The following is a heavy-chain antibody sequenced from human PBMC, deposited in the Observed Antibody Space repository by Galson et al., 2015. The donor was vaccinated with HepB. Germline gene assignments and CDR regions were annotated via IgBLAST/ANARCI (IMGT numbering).Heavy chain of an antibody. CDR2: INSDGSST. J-gene: IGHJ1*01. CDR3: ATDFWEGYFQH. D-gene: IGHD3-3*01. Sequence: SLRLSCAASGFTFSRYWMHWVRQAPGKGLVWVSRINSDGSSTSYADSVKGRFTISRDNAKNTLYLQMNSLRAEDTAVYYCATDFWEGYFQHWGQGTLVTVSS. V-gene: IGHV3-74*01. CDR1: GFTFSRYW.